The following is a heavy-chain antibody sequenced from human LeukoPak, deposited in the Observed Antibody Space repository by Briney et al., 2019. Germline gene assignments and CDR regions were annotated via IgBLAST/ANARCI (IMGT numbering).Heavy chain of an antibody. CDR1: GFTFSSYA. J-gene: IGHJ5*02. D-gene: IGHD2-15*01. V-gene: IGHV3-23*01. CDR2: ISGSGGST. Sequence: GGSLRLSCAASGFTFSSYAMSWVRQAPGKGLEWVSAISGSGGSTYYADSVKGRFTISRDNSKNTLYLQMNSLRAEDTAVYYCAKHSYCSGGSCYGIRWYDPWGQGTLVTVSS. CDR3: AKHSYCSGGSCYGIRWYDP.